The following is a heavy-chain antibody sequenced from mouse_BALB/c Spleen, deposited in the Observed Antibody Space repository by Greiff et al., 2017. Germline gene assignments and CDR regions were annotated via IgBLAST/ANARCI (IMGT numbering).Heavy chain of an antibody. CDR1: GYSFTSYY. V-gene: IGHV1-66*01. Sequence: VQLQQSGPELVKPGASVKISCKASGYSFTSYYIHWVKQRPGQGLEWIGWIFPGSGNTKYNEKFKGKATLTADTSSSTAYMQLSSLTSEDSAVYFCARERYGGYYAMDYWGQGTSVTVSS. CDR3: ARERYGGYYAMDY. CDR2: IFPGSGNT. J-gene: IGHJ4*01. D-gene: IGHD2-14*01.